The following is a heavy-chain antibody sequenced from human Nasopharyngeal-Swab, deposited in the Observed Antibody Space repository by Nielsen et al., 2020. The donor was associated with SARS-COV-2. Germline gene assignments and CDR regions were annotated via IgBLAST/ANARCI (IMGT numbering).Heavy chain of an antibody. D-gene: IGHD5-24*01. V-gene: IGHV4-59*01. CDR2: IYYSGST. J-gene: IGHJ6*02. Sequence: RQCQGKGLDWIGYIYYSGSTNYNPSLKSRVTISVDTSKNQFSLKLSSVTAADTAVYYCAGGRDGYTNYYYYYGMDVWGQGTTVTVSS. CDR3: AGGRDGYTNYYYYYGMDV.